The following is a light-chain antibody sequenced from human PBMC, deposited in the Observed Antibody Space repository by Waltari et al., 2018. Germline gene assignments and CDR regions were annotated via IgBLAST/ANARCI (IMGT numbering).Light chain of an antibody. CDR3: QQRRNWLYT. CDR1: QSVSSY. V-gene: IGKV3-11*01. CDR2: DAS. Sequence: EIVLTQSPATLSLSPGERATLSCSASQSVSSYLAWYQQKPGQAPRLLIYDASNRATGIPARFSGSGSGTDFTLTISSLEPEDFAVYYCQQRRNWLYTFGQGTKLEIK. J-gene: IGKJ2*01.